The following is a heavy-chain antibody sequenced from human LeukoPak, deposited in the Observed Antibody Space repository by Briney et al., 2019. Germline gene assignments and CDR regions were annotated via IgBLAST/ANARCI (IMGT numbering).Heavy chain of an antibody. D-gene: IGHD6-13*01. Sequence: SQTLSLTCTVSGGSISSSSYYWGWTRQPPGKGLEWIGSIYYSGSTYYNPSLKSRVTISVDTSKNQFSLKLSSVTAADTAVYYCTGIAYSSPNYWGQGTLVTVSS. CDR1: GGSISSSSYY. J-gene: IGHJ4*02. V-gene: IGHV4-39*01. CDR3: TGIAYSSPNY. CDR2: IYYSGST.